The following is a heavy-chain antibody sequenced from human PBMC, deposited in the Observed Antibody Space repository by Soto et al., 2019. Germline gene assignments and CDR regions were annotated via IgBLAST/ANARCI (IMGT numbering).Heavy chain of an antibody. CDR2: IYPGDSDT. D-gene: IGHD2-21*02. CDR1: GYSFTSYW. CDR3: ARQEGAYCGGDCYSSFDY. Sequence: PGESLKISCKGSGYSFTSYWIGWVRQMPGKGLEWMGIIYPGDSDTRYSPSFQGQVTISADKSISTAYLQWSSLKASDTAMYYCARQEGAYCGGDCYSSFDYWCQGTLVTVSS. J-gene: IGHJ4*02. V-gene: IGHV5-51*01.